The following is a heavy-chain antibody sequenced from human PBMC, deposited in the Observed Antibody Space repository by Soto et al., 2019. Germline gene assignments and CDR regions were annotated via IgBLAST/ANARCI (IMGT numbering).Heavy chain of an antibody. D-gene: IGHD2-21*01. CDR1: GGSITSYY. V-gene: IGHV4-59*01. J-gene: IGHJ5*02. CDR3: ASRAYSHNWFDP. Sequence: QVQLQESGPGLVKPSETLSLTCSVSGGSITSYYWSWIRQPPGKGLEWIGFIYYSCSTNYNPSLKSRVSMSIDTSKYQISLELSSVTAADTAVYYCASRAYSHNWFDPWGQGTLVTVSS. CDR2: IYYSCST.